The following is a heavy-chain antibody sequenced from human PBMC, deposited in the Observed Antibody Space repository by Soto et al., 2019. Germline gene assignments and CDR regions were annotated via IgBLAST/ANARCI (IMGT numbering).Heavy chain of an antibody. D-gene: IGHD6-13*01. CDR3: ARHIGIAAEPFDY. CDR1: GGSISSSSYY. Sequence: SETLSLTCTVSGGSISSSSYYWGWIRQPPGKGLEWIGSIYYRGSTYYNPSLKSRVTISVDTSKNQFSLKLSSVTAADTAVYYCARHIGIAAEPFDYWGQGTRVTGS. J-gene: IGHJ4*02. V-gene: IGHV4-39*01. CDR2: IYYRGST.